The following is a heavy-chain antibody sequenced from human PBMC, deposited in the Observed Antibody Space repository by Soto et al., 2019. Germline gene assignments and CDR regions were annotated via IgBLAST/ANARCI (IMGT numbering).Heavy chain of an antibody. Sequence: GASVKVSCKASGYTFTSYGISWVRQAPGQGLEWMGWISAYNGNTNYAQKLQGRVTMTTDTSTSTAYMELRSLRSDDTAVYYCARGITIFGVVIMFDYWGQGTLVTVSS. D-gene: IGHD3-3*01. V-gene: IGHV1-18*04. J-gene: IGHJ4*02. CDR3: ARGITIFGVVIMFDY. CDR2: ISAYNGNT. CDR1: GYTFTSYG.